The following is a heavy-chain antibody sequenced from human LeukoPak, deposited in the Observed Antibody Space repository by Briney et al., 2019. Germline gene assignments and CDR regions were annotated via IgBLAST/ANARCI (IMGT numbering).Heavy chain of an antibody. CDR1: GYTFTSYW. V-gene: IGHV5-51*04. D-gene: IGHD6-13*01. CDR3: VSYISSWEAIDY. CDR2: IYPGDSDT. Sequence: GESLKISCKGSGYTFTSYWIGWVRQMPGKGLEWMGIIYPGDSDTRYSPSFQGQVTISADKPISTAYLQWSSLRASDTAMYYCVSYISSWEAIDYWGQGTLVTVSS. J-gene: IGHJ4*02.